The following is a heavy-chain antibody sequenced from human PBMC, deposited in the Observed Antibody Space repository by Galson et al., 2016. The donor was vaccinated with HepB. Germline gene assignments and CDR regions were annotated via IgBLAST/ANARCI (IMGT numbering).Heavy chain of an antibody. D-gene: IGHD2-2*01. Sequence: SLRLSCAASGFTFGNYPMMWVRQTSEKGLEWLSRISASGTDTHLADSVKGRFTTSRDNSRNTLYLQMNTLIAEDTAVYYCAKGRRSGCSSTSCYPFDYWGQGTLVTVSS. CDR2: ISASGTDT. CDR3: AKGRRSGCSSTSCYPFDY. CDR1: GFTFGNYP. V-gene: IGHV3-23*01. J-gene: IGHJ4*02.